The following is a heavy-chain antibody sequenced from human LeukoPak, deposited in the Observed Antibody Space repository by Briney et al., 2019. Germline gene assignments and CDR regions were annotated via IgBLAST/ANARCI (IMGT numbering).Heavy chain of an antibody. V-gene: IGHV4-61*02. CDR1: GGSISSGSYY. J-gene: IGHJ3*02. D-gene: IGHD3-22*01. CDR2: IYTSGST. Sequence: SETLSLTCTVSGGSISSGSYYWIWIRQPGGKGLEWIGRIYTSGSTNYNPSLKSRVTISVDTSKNQFSLKLSSVTAADTAVYYCARPDSSGYRYAFDIWGQGTMVTVSS. CDR3: ARPDSSGYRYAFDI.